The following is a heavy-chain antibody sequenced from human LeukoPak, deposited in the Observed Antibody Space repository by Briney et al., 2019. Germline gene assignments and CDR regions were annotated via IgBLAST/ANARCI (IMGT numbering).Heavy chain of an antibody. J-gene: IGHJ4*02. CDR2: ISSSGSTR. Sequence: GGSLRLSCAASGFTFSSSEMNWVRQAPGEGLEWVSYISSSGSTRYYADSVKGRFTISIDNAKSSLYLQMNSLRAEDAAVYYCARDLYSSWYAFDYWGQGTLVTVSS. D-gene: IGHD6-19*01. CDR3: ARDLYSSWYAFDY. CDR1: GFTFSSSE. V-gene: IGHV3-48*03.